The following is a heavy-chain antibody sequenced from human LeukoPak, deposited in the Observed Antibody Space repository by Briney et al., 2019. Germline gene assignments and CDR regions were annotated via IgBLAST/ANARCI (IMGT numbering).Heavy chain of an antibody. V-gene: IGHV3-7*01. J-gene: IGHJ4*02. CDR2: IKQDGSEK. CDR3: ATRSLWFGEFDY. D-gene: IGHD3-10*01. Sequence: GGSLRLSCAASGSTFSTYWMSWVRQAPGKGLEWVASIKQDGSEKNYVDSVKGRFTISRDNAKNSLYLQMNSLRAEDTAVYYCATRSLWFGEFDYWGQGTLVTVSS. CDR1: GSTFSTYW.